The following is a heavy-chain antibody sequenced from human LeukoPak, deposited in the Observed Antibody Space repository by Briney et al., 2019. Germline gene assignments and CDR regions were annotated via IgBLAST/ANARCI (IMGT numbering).Heavy chain of an antibody. CDR1: GGSFSGYY. Sequence: TSETLSLTCAVYGGSFSGYYWSWIRQPPGKGLEWIGEINHSGSTHYNPSLKSRVTISVDTSKNQFSLKLSSVTAADTAVYYCARSYGAFDYWGQGTLVTVSS. V-gene: IGHV4-34*01. J-gene: IGHJ4*02. CDR2: INHSGST. D-gene: IGHD5-18*01. CDR3: ARSYGAFDY.